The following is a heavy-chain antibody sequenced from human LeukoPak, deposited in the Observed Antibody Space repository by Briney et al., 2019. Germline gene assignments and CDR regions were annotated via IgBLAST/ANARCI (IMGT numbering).Heavy chain of an antibody. V-gene: IGHV1-8*01. Sequence: ASVKVSRKASGYTFTSYDINWVRQATGQGLEWMGWMNPNSGNTGYAQKFQGRVTMTRNTSISTAYMELSSLRSEDTAVYYCARGSRYCSGGSCYAWGQGTLVTVSS. CDR2: MNPNSGNT. CDR1: GYTFTSYD. CDR3: ARGSRYCSGGSCYA. J-gene: IGHJ5*02. D-gene: IGHD2-15*01.